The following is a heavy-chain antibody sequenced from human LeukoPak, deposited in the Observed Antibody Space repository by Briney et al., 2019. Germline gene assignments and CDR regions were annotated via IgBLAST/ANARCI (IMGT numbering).Heavy chain of an antibody. D-gene: IGHD6-13*01. Sequence: GGSLRLSCAASGFTFSNAWMSWVRQAPGKGLEWVSAISGSGGSTYYADSVKGRFTISRDNSKNTLYLQMNSLRAEDTAVYYCARTQQLLYPDAFDIWGQGTMVTVSS. CDR3: ARTQQLLYPDAFDI. CDR2: ISGSGGST. CDR1: GFTFSNAW. J-gene: IGHJ3*02. V-gene: IGHV3-23*01.